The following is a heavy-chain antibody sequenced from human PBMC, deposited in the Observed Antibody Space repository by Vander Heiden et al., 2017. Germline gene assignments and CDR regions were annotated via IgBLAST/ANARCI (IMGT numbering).Heavy chain of an antibody. V-gene: IGHV3-23*01. D-gene: IGHD6-19*01. CDR3: ARSPISVTGFFDS. J-gene: IGHJ4*02. Sequence: EVQLLQSGADLVQPGGALTLSCAASGFNFNNYALSWVRQAPGKGLEWVSTISRSGATTYYSDSVKGRFTVSRNNSKNSLYLRMNTVRAEDTALYYCARSPISVTGFFDSWGQGTLVTVSS. CDR2: ISRSGATT. CDR1: GFNFNNYA.